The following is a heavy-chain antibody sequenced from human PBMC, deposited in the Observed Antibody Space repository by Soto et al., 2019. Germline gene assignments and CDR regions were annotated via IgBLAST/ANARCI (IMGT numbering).Heavy chain of an antibody. J-gene: IGHJ4*02. D-gene: IGHD3-10*01. CDR1: GFTFSDYY. CDR3: ARDPQAHPVGSLDNY. CDR2: ISSSSSYT. Sequence: GGSLRLSCAASGFTFSDYYMSWIRQAPGKGLEWVSYISSSSSYTNYADSVKGRFTISRDNSKNTLYLEMNSLRAEDTAVYYCARDPQAHPVGSLDNYWGQGTLVTVSS. V-gene: IGHV3-11*06.